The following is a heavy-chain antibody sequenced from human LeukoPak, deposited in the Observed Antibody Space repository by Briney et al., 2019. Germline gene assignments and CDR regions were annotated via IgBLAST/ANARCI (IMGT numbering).Heavy chain of an antibody. D-gene: IGHD1-7*01. V-gene: IGHV3-7*03. CDR2: IKQDGSEK. J-gene: IGHJ4*02. Sequence: GGSLRLSCAASGFTFSSYWMSWVRQAPGKGLEWVANIKQDGSEKYYVDSVKGRFTNSRDNAKNSLYLQMNSLRAEDTAVYYCARDRMLELRGLDYWGQGTLVTVSS. CDR3: ARDRMLELRGLDY. CDR1: GFTFSSYW.